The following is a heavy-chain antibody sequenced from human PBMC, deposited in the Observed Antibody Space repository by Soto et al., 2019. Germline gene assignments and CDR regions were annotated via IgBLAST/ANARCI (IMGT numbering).Heavy chain of an antibody. CDR1: GYTFTSYA. J-gene: IGHJ6*02. V-gene: IGHV1-3*01. D-gene: IGHD6-19*01. Sequence: GASVKVSCKASGYTFTSYAMHWVRQAPGQRLGWMGWINAGNGNTKYSQKFQGRVTITRDTSASTAYMELSSLRSEDTAVYYCARDFSSGWPDYYYYGMDVWGQGTTVTVSS. CDR3: ARDFSSGWPDYYYYGMDV. CDR2: INAGNGNT.